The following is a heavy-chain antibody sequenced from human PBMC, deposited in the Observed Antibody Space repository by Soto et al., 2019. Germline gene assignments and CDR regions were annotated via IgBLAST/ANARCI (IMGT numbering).Heavy chain of an antibody. D-gene: IGHD3-3*01. CDR2: INHSGST. V-gene: IGHV4-34*01. J-gene: IGHJ6*02. CDR3: ARGQTYYDFWSGPYGMDV. Sequence: SETLSLTCAVYGGSFSGYYWSWIRQPPGKGLEWIGEINHSGSTNYDPSLKSRATISVDTSKNQFSLKLSSVTAADTAVYYCARGQTYYDFWSGPYGMDVWGQGTTVTVSS. CDR1: GGSFSGYY.